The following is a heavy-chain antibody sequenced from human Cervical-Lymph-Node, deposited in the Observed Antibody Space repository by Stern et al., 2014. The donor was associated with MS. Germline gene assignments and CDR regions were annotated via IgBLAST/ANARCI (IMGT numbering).Heavy chain of an antibody. CDR1: GYTFTSYG. D-gene: IGHD5-24*01. CDR2: ISPYNGNT. Sequence: QVQLVESGAEVKKPGASVKVSCKASGYTFTSYGISWVRQAPGQGLEWMGWISPYNGNTNYAQKLQGRVTMTTDTSTSTVYMELSSLRSEDTAVYYCARDTGGYNYMDYWGQGTLVTVSS. CDR3: ARDTGGYNYMDY. V-gene: IGHV1-18*01. J-gene: IGHJ4*02.